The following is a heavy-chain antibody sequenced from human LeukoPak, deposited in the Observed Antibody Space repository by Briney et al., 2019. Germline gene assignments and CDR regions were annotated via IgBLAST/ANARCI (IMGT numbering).Heavy chain of an antibody. CDR1: GFTFSSYA. V-gene: IGHV3-74*01. J-gene: IGHJ3*02. Sequence: GGSLRLSCAASGFTFSSYAMSWVRQAPGKGLVWVSRINSDGSSTSYADSVKGRFTISRDNAKNTLYLQMNSLRAEDTAVYYCARGHQDYDILTGYFLAPTDAFDIWGQGTMVTVSS. CDR2: INSDGSST. D-gene: IGHD3-9*01. CDR3: ARGHQDYDILTGYFLAPTDAFDI.